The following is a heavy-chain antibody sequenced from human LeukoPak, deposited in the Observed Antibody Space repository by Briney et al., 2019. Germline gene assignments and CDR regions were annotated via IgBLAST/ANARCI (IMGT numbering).Heavy chain of an antibody. CDR2: IYYSGST. V-gene: IGHV4-59*01. CDR3: ARGRYSSPSGDY. J-gene: IGHJ4*02. D-gene: IGHD6-6*01. CDR1: GGSISSYY. Sequence: SETLSLTCTVSGGSISSYYWSWIRQPPGKGLEWIGYIYYSGSTNYNPSLKSRVTISVDTSKNQFSLKLSSVTAADTAVYYCARGRYSSPSGDYWGQGTLVTVSS.